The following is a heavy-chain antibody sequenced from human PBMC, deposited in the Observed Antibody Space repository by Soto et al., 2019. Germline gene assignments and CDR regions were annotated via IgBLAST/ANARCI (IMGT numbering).Heavy chain of an antibody. CDR2: ISAYNGNT. D-gene: IGHD3-10*01. CDR1: GYTFTNYG. Sequence: QVQLVQSGAEVKKPGASVKVSCKASGYTFTNYGISWVRQAPGQGLEWMGWISAYNGNTKYAQKLQGRVTMTTDTSPSTAYMALRSLRSDDTAVYYCARGVGSGSYYNQYNWFDPWGQGTLVTVSS. V-gene: IGHV1-18*01. J-gene: IGHJ5*02. CDR3: ARGVGSGSYYNQYNWFDP.